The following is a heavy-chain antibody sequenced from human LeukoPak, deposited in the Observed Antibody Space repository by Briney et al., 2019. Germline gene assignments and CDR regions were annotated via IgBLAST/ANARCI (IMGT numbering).Heavy chain of an antibody. CDR3: ARVWGWLQIFDY. CDR1: GYTFTSYY. J-gene: IGHJ4*02. D-gene: IGHD5-24*01. Sequence: ASVKVSCKASGYTFTSYYVHWVRQAPGQGLEWMGIINPSGGSTSYAQKFQGRVTMTRDTSTSTVYMELSSLRSEDTAVYYCARVWGWLQIFDYWGQGTLVTVSS. CDR2: INPSGGST. V-gene: IGHV1-46*01.